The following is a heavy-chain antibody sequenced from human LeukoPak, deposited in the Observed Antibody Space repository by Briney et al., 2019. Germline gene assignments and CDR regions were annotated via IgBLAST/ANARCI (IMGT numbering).Heavy chain of an antibody. CDR2: INHSGST. V-gene: IGHV4-34*01. D-gene: IGHD6-13*01. J-gene: IGHJ4*02. CDR1: GGSFSGYY. Sequence: PSETLSLTCAVYGGSFSGYYWSWIRQPPGKGLEWIGEINHSGSTNYNPSLKSRVTISVDTSKNQFSLKLSSVTAADTAVYYCARGQGGRRGRFSSSWYYFDYWGQGTLVTVSS. CDR3: ARGQGGRRGRFSSSWYYFDY.